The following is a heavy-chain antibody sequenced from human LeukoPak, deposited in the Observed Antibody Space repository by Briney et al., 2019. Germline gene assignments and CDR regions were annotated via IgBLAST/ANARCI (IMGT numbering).Heavy chain of an antibody. V-gene: IGHV4-59*01. CDR1: GGSISSYY. CDR2: IYYSGST. J-gene: IGHJ4*02. Sequence: PSETLSLTCTVSGGSISSYYWSWIRQPPGKGLEWIGYIYYSGSTNYNPSLKSRVTISVDTSKNQFSLKLSSVTAADTAVYYRARSGDYFDYWGQGTLVTVSS. D-gene: IGHD2-8*02. CDR3: ARSGDYFDY.